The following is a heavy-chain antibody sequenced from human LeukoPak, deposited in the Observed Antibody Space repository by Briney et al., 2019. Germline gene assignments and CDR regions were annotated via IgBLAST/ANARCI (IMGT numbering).Heavy chain of an antibody. CDR3: ARRTFGGVIVYYFDY. CDR2: IYPGDSDT. V-gene: IGHV5-51*01. Sequence: GESLKISCKGSGHSFTSYWIGWVRQMPGKGLEWMGIIYPGDSDTRYSPSFQGQVTISADKSISTAYLQWSSLKASDTAMYYCARRTFGGVIVYYFDYWGQGTLVTVSS. J-gene: IGHJ4*02. CDR1: GHSFTSYW. D-gene: IGHD3-16*02.